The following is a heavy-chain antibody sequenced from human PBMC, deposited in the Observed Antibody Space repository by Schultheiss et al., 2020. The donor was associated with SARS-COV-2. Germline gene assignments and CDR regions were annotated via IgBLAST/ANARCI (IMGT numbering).Heavy chain of an antibody. J-gene: IGHJ4*02. CDR1: GFTFSSYA. Sequence: GGSLRLSCAASGFTFSSYAMSWVRQAPGKGLEWVGRIRSKANSYATAYAASVKGRFTISRDDSKNTAYLQMNSLKTEDTAVYYCTRPGHDYGDYLGQGTLVTVSS. CDR2: IRSKANSYAT. CDR3: TRPGHDYGDY. V-gene: IGHV3-73*01.